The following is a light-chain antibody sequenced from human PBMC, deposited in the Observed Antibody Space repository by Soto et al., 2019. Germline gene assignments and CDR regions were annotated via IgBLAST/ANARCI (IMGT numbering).Light chain of an antibody. V-gene: IGKV3-11*01. CDR3: QQYNDSPLT. CDR1: QSVDKF. CDR2: DSS. J-gene: IGKJ3*01. Sequence: EVELTQSPATLSLSPGETATLSCRASQSVDKFLAWYQQRPGQPPRLLIFDSSNRATGVPVRFSGSGSGTVFTLTIGSLEPEDFALYYCQQYNDSPLTFGPGTKVDVK.